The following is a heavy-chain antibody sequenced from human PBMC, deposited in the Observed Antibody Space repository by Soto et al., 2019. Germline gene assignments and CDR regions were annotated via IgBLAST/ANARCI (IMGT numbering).Heavy chain of an antibody. J-gene: IGHJ5*02. V-gene: IGHV3-48*01. CDR1: GFTFSSYS. Sequence: GGSLRLSCAASGFTFSSYSMNWVRQAPGKGLEWVSYISSSSSTIYYADSVKGRFTISRDNAKNSLYLQMNSLRAEDTAVYYCARDLARRVIAAAWDWFDPWGQGTLVTSPQ. D-gene: IGHD6-13*01. CDR2: ISSSSSTI. CDR3: ARDLARRVIAAAWDWFDP.